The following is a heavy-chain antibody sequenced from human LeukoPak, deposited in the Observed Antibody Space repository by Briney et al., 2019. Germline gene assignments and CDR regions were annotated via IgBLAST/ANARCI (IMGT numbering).Heavy chain of an antibody. CDR3: STNFMVETGKFWYFDL. V-gene: IGHV3-15*01. J-gene: IGHJ2*01. D-gene: IGHD2-21*02. Sequence: KGNSDGGTTDFAAPVRGRFTVSRDDSKDTLYLQMNSLKTDDTGVYYCSTNFMVETGKFWYFDLWGRGTLVTVSS. CDR2: KGNSDGGTT.